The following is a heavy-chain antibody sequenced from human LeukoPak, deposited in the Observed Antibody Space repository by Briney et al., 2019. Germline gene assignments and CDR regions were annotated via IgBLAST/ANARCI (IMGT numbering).Heavy chain of an antibody. V-gene: IGHV4-34*01. J-gene: IGHJ4*02. CDR1: GGSLSGYY. D-gene: IGHD6-13*01. CDR3: ARVHRGYSSSWPRFDY. CDR2: INHSGST. Sequence: SETLSLTCAVYGGSLSGYYWSWIRQPPGKGLEGIGEINHSGSTNYNPSLKSRVTISVDTSKNQFSLKLSSVTAADTAVYYCARVHRGYSSSWPRFDYWGQGTLVTVSS.